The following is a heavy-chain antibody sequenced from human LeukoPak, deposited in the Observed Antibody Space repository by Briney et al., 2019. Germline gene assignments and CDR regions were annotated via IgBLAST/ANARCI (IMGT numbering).Heavy chain of an antibody. Sequence: PGGSLRLSCAASGFTFSSYAMSWVRQAPGKGLAWVSTISGGGDSTDYADSVKGRFTISRDNSKNTLSLQMKSLRAEDTAVYYCAKEGLGAAAGTFDYWGQGTLVTVSS. D-gene: IGHD6-13*01. CDR2: ISGGGDST. J-gene: IGHJ4*02. V-gene: IGHV3-23*01. CDR3: AKEGLGAAAGTFDY. CDR1: GFTFSSYA.